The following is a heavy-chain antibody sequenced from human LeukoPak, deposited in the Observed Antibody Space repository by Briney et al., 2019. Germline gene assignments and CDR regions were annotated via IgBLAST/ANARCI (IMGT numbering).Heavy chain of an antibody. CDR3: ARRGEFCSGGSCYVLRYYYYMDV. V-gene: IGHV4-39*01. J-gene: IGHJ6*03. Sequence: PSETLSLTCTVSGGSISSSSYYWGWIRQPPGKGLEWIGSIYYSGSTYYNPSLKSRVTISVDTSKNQFSLTLSSVTAADTAVYYCARRGEFCSGGSCYVLRYYYYMDVWGKGTTVTVSS. CDR1: GGSISSSSYY. CDR2: IYYSGST. D-gene: IGHD2-15*01.